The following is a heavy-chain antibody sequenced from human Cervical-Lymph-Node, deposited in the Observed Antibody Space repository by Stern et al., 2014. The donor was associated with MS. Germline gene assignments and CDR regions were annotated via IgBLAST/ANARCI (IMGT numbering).Heavy chain of an antibody. Sequence: VQLEESGGGVVQPGRSLRLSCAASGFTFSSSGMHWVRQAPGKGLEWLAIIYYDGSNRYYADSVKGRFTISRDNSKNTLYLQMNSPRVEDTAVYYCAREGGNTAEYFQHWGQGTLVTVSS. CDR3: AREGGNTAEYFQH. D-gene: IGHD4-23*01. CDR2: IYYDGSNR. J-gene: IGHJ1*01. CDR1: GFTFSSSG. V-gene: IGHV3-33*01.